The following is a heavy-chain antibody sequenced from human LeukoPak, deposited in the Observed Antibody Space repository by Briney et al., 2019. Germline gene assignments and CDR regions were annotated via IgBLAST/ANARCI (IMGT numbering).Heavy chain of an antibody. Sequence: GGSLRLSCAASGFTFSSHEMNWVRQAPGKGLEWVSYISSSGSMIYYADSVKGRFTISRDNSKNTLYLQMNSLRAEDTAVYYCGRVGCTGGNCKPYAYYATDVWGQGTTVTVSS. V-gene: IGHV3-48*03. CDR1: GFTFSSHE. CDR2: ISSSGSMI. CDR3: GRVGCTGGNCKPYAYYATDV. D-gene: IGHD2-15*01. J-gene: IGHJ6*02.